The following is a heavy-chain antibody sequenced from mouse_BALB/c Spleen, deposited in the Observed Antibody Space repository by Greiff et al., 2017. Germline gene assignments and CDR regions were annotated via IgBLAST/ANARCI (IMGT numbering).Heavy chain of an antibody. V-gene: IGHV1-31*01. J-gene: IGHJ1*01. Sequence: VQLKQYGPELVKPGASVKISCKASGYSFTGYYMHWVKQSHVKSLEWIGRINPYNGATSYNQNFKDKASLTVDKSSSTAYMELHSLTSEDSAVYYCASYDGYLHWYFDVWGAGTTLTDSS. CDR2: INPYNGAT. D-gene: IGHD2-3*01. CDR1: GYSFTGYY. CDR3: ASYDGYLHWYFDV.